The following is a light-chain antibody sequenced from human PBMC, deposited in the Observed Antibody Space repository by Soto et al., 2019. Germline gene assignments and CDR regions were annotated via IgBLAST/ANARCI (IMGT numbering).Light chain of an antibody. CDR3: QQYLSSPIT. Sequence: DIQMTQSPASLSASVGDRVTITCRASQGLSSWLAWYQQNPGKAPKSLIHSASSLQSGVPSRFSGTGSETDFTLTIRGLQPEEFATYYCQQYLSSPITFGGGTKVEIK. CDR1: QGLSSW. CDR2: SAS. V-gene: IGKV1D-16*01. J-gene: IGKJ4*01.